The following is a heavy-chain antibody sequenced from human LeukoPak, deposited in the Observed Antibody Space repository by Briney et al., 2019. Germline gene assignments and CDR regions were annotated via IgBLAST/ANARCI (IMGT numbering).Heavy chain of an antibody. CDR2: IYTSGST. J-gene: IGHJ6*03. CDR1: GGSISIYY. V-gene: IGHV4-4*07. CDR3: ARAFYPGYYSYMAV. Sequence: PSETLSLTCTVSGGSISIYYWSWIRQPAGKGLEWIGRIYTSGSTNYTPSLKSRVTISVDTSKNQFSLKLSSVTAADTAVYYCARAFYPGYYSYMAVWGKGTTVTVSS. D-gene: IGHD3-3*02.